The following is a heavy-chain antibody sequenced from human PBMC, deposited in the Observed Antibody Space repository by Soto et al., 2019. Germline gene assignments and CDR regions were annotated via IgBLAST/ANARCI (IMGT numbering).Heavy chain of an antibody. D-gene: IGHD3-10*01. V-gene: IGHV4-31*03. CDR2: IYSSGST. CDR1: GGSISSGGYY. CDR3: ATRRWGWFGELNWFDP. Sequence: QVQLQESGPGLVKPSQTLSLTCTVSGGSISSGGYYWSWIRQHPGQGLEWIGYIYSSGSTYYNPSLERRVTISVDTSKNQFPLKLSSVAAADTAVYYCATRRWGWFGELNWFDPWGQGTLVTVSS. J-gene: IGHJ5*02.